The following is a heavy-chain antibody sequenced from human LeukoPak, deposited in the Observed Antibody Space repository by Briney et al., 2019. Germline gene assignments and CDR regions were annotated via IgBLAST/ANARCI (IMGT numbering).Heavy chain of an antibody. CDR3: ARRAAAFYFDY. V-gene: IGHV4-39*01. CDR1: GGSIGSSSYY. D-gene: IGHD6-13*01. Sequence: SETLSLTCTVSGGSIGSSSYYWGWIRQPPGKGLEWIGSIYYSGSTYYNPSLKSRVTISVDTSKNQFSLKLSSVTAADTAVYYCARRAAAFYFDYWGQGTLVTVSS. CDR2: IYYSGST. J-gene: IGHJ4*02.